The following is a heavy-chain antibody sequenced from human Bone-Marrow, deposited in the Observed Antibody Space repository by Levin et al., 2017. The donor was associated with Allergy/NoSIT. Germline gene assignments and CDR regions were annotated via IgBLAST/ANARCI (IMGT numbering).Heavy chain of an antibody. J-gene: IGHJ4*02. CDR1: GGSISSYY. Sequence: PSETLSLTCTVSGGSISSYYWSWIRQPPGKGLEWIGYIYYSGSTNYNPSLKSRVTISVDTSKNQFSLKLSSVTAADTAVYYCARDVGSGFDYWGQGTLVTVSS. D-gene: IGHD6-19*01. CDR2: IYYSGST. V-gene: IGHV4-59*01. CDR3: ARDVGSGFDY.